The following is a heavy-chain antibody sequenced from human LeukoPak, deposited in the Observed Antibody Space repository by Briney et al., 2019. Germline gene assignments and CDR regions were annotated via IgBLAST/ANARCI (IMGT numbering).Heavy chain of an antibody. CDR2: ISGSGGST. D-gene: IGHD3-22*01. CDR3: AKEGYYYDSSGYAAYFDY. V-gene: IGHV3-23*01. J-gene: IGHJ4*02. Sequence: GGSLRLSCAASGFTFSSYAMSWVRQAPGKGLEWVSAISGSGGSTYYADSVKGRFTISRDNSKNTLYLQMNSLRAEDTAVYYCAKEGYYYDSSGYAAYFDYWGQGTPVTVSS. CDR1: GFTFSSYA.